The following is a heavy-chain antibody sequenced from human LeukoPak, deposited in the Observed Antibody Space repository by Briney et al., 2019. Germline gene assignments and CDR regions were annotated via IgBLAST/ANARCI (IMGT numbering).Heavy chain of an antibody. D-gene: IGHD3-22*01. Sequence: PGGSLRLSCAASGFTFSSYWMSWVRQAPGKGLEWVANIKQDGSEKYYVDSVKGRFTISRDNAKNSLYLQMNSLRAEDTAVYYCAGAPWYYDSSGSPLDYWGQGTLVTVSS. CDR3: AGAPWYYDSSGSPLDY. CDR2: IKQDGSEK. CDR1: GFTFSSYW. V-gene: IGHV3-7*01. J-gene: IGHJ4*02.